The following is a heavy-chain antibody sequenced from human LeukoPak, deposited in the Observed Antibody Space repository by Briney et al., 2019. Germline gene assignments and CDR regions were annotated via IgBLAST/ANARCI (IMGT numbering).Heavy chain of an antibody. CDR3: ASGIAAAGKVWFDP. V-gene: IGHV1-8*01. J-gene: IGHJ5*02. CDR2: MNPNSGNT. D-gene: IGHD6-13*01. Sequence: ASVTVSCKASGYTFTSYDINWVRQATGQGLEWMGWMNPNSGNTGYAQKFQGRVTMTRNTSISTAYMELSSLRSEDTAVYYCASGIAAAGKVWFDPWGQGTLVTVSS. CDR1: GYTFTSYD.